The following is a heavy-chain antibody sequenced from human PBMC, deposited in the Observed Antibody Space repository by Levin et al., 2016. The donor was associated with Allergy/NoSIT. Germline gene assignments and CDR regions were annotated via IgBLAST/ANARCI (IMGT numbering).Heavy chain of an antibody. Sequence: GESLKISCAASGFTFSSYSMNWVRQAPGKGLEWVSSISSSSSYIYYADSVKGRFTISRDNAKNSLYLQMNSLRAEDTAVYYCARGHSSSSNNLRYWGQGTLVTVSS. CDR2: ISSSSSYI. V-gene: IGHV3-21*01. CDR1: GFTFSSYS. D-gene: IGHD6-6*01. J-gene: IGHJ4*02. CDR3: ARGHSSSSNNLRY.